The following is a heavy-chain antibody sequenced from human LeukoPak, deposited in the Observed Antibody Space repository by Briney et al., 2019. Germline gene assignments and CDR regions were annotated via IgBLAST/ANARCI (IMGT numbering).Heavy chain of an antibody. Sequence: GGSLRLFCAASGSTFSIYSMNWVRQAPGKGLEWVSSISSSSSFIYYADSIKGRFTISRDNAKNSLYLQMNSLRAEDTAVYYCATQGEHSYDSNRSGYFQHWGQGTLVTVSS. CDR1: GSTFSIYS. V-gene: IGHV3-21*01. CDR3: ATQGEHSYDSNRSGYFQH. D-gene: IGHD3-22*01. CDR2: ISSSSSFI. J-gene: IGHJ1*01.